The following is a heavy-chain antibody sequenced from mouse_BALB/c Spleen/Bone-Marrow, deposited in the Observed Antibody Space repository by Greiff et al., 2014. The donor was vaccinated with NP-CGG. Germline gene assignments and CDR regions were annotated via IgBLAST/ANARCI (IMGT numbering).Heavy chain of an antibody. Sequence: LVESGAELMKPGASVKISCKATGYTFSHYWIEWVKQRPGHGLEWIGGILPGTGSTKYNEKFKGKATITADTSSSTAYMQLSSLTSEDSAVYYCTRSLRRYFDYWGQGTTLTVSS. CDR2: ILPGTGST. D-gene: IGHD1-2*01. CDR1: GYTFSHYW. J-gene: IGHJ2*01. V-gene: IGHV1-9*01. CDR3: TRSLRRYFDY.